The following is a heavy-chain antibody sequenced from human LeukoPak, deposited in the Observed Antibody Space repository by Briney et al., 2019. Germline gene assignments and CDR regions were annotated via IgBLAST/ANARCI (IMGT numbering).Heavy chain of an antibody. CDR1: GYTFTNYG. CDR2: ISGYNGNT. V-gene: IGHV1-18*01. CDR3: AKDSAKKYDDY. D-gene: IGHD2/OR15-2a*01. Sequence: GASVKVSCKASGYTFTNYGITWVRQAPGQGLEWMGWISGYNGNTNYAQNLQGRVTMTTDTSTSTGYMELRSLRSDDTAVYYCAKDSAKKYDDYWGQGTLVTVSS. J-gene: IGHJ4*02.